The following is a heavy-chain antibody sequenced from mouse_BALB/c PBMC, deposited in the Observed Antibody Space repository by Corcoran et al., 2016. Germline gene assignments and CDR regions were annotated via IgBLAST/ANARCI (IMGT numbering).Heavy chain of an antibody. CDR1: GYTFTNYG. CDR2: INTYTGAP. Sequence: QIQLVQSGPELKKPGETVKISCKASGYTFTNYGMNWVKQAPGKGLKWMGWINTYTGAPTYADAFTGRFAFSLETSASTAYLQINNLKNEDRATYFCARLIYGYDGVWFADWGQGTLVTVSS. CDR3: ARLIYGYDGVWFAD. V-gene: IGHV9-1*02. D-gene: IGHD2-2*01. J-gene: IGHJ3*01.